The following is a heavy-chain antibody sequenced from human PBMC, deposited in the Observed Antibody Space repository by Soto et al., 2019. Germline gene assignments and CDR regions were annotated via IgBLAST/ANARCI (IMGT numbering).Heavy chain of an antibody. CDR1: GFTFSSYS. CDR2: ISSSSSTI. CDR3: SRDYRYSVTGWFDP. J-gene: IGHJ5*02. D-gene: IGHD5-12*01. Sequence: GGSLRLSCAASGFTFSSYSMNWVRQAPGKGLEWVSYISSSSSTIYYADSVKGRFTISRDNAKNSLYLQMNSLRDEDKAVYYCSRDYRYSVTGWFDPWGQGTLVTVSS. V-gene: IGHV3-48*02.